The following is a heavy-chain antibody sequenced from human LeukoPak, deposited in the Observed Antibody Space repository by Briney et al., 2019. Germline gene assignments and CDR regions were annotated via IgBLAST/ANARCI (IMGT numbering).Heavy chain of an antibody. CDR1: GGTFSSYA. CDR2: IIPIFGTA. CDR3: ARGLDSSGYYYDYFQH. V-gene: IGHV1-69*06. D-gene: IGHD3-22*01. Sequence: ASVKVSCKASGGTFSSYAISWVRQAPGQGLEWMGGIIPIFGTANYAQKFQGRVTITADKSTSTAYMELSSLRSEDTAVYYCARGLDSSGYYYDYFQHWGQGTLVTVSS. J-gene: IGHJ1*01.